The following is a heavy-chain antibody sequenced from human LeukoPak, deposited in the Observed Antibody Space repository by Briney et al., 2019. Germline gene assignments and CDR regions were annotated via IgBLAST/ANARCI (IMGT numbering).Heavy chain of an antibody. V-gene: IGHV4-31*03. J-gene: IGHJ4*02. CDR3: AREVRWLLLDY. CDR2: IYYSGST. Sequence: PSETLSLTCTVSGGSISSGGYYWRWIRQHPGKGLEWIGYIYYSGSTYYNPSLKSRVTISVDTSKNQFSLKLSSVTAADTAVYYCAREVRWLLLDYWGQGTLVTVSS. D-gene: IGHD3-22*01. CDR1: GGSISSGGYY.